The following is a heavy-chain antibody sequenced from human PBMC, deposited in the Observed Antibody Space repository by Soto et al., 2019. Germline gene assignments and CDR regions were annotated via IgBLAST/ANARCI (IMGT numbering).Heavy chain of an antibody. CDR2: ISAGGDST. V-gene: IGHV3-23*01. D-gene: IGHD6-13*01. Sequence: EVQLLESGGGLVQPGGSLRLSCEASGFTFSSYVMSWVRQAPGKGLECVSTISAGGDSTYSADSVKGRFTISRDNSKNTLYLQMNSLRAEDTAVYYCAKYPGIAAAGLFDYWGQGTLVTVSS. CDR3: AKYPGIAAAGLFDY. J-gene: IGHJ4*02. CDR1: GFTFSSYV.